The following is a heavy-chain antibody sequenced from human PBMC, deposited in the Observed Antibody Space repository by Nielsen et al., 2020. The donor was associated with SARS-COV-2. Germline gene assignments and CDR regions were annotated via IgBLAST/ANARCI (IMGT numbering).Heavy chain of an antibody. CDR2: LSSSGDST. D-gene: IGHD3-10*01. V-gene: IGHV3-23*01. J-gene: IGHJ3*01. Sequence: GESLKISCAASGFTFNIYAMAWVRRAPGRGLQWVTGLSSSGDSTYYTDSVKGRFTISRDNSKNTLYLEMHSLRVEDTAVYYCAKDGVVRGDALDLWGQGTMVTVSS. CDR3: AKDGVVRGDALDL. CDR1: GFTFNIYA.